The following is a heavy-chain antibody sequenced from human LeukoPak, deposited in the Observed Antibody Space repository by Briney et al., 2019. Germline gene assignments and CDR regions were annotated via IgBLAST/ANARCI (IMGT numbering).Heavy chain of an antibody. CDR1: GFTFSSYW. CDR2: IKQDGSEK. Sequence: PGGSLRLSCAASGFTFSSYWMSWVRQAPGKGLEWVANIKQDGSEKYYVDSVKGRFTISRDNAKNSLYLQMSSLRAEDTAVYYCTRDRAWFGESPVDYWGQGTLVTVSS. J-gene: IGHJ4*02. CDR3: TRDRAWFGESPVDY. V-gene: IGHV3-7*01. D-gene: IGHD3-10*01.